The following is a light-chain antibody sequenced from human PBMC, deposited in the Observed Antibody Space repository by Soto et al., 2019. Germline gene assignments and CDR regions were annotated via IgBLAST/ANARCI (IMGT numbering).Light chain of an antibody. J-gene: IGLJ1*01. CDR1: SSDVGGYNY. CDR2: EVT. Sequence: QSVLTQPPSASGSPGQSVTISCTGTSSDVGGYNYVSWYQQHPGKAPKLMIYEVTKRPSGVPDRFSGSKSGNTAFLTVSGLQAEDEADYYCSSYAGSNNPLFGTGTELTVL. CDR3: SSYAGSNNPL. V-gene: IGLV2-8*01.